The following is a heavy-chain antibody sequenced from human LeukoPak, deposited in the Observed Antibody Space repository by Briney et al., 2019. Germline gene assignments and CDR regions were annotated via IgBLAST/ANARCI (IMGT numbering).Heavy chain of an antibody. CDR2: IWSDGSSK. D-gene: IGHD6-13*01. CDR3: ARGQPPSYYDMDV. Sequence: GGSLRLSCAASGFTFSNYAMHWVRQAPGKGLEWVAVIWSDGSSKHYADSVKGRFTISRDNSKNTLYLQMSSLRAEDTALYYCARGQPPSYYDMDVWGQGTTVTVSS. V-gene: IGHV3-33*08. J-gene: IGHJ6*02. CDR1: GFTFSNYA.